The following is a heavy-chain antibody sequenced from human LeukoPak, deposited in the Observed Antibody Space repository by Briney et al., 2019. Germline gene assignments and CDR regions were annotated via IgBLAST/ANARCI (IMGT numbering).Heavy chain of an antibody. D-gene: IGHD1-1*01. CDR1: GYTFTGYY. CDR2: INPNSGVT. Sequence: ASVKVSCKTSGYTFTGYYMHWLRQAPGQGLEWMGWINPNSGVTKIAQKFQGRVTMTRDTSMSTAFMALSSLRSDDTAVYYCAPTNNLYYFFDYWGQGTLVTVSS. CDR3: APTNNLYYFFDY. V-gene: IGHV1-2*02. J-gene: IGHJ4*02.